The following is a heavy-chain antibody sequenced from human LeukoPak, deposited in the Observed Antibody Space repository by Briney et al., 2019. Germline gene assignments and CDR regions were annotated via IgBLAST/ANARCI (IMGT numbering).Heavy chain of an antibody. CDR3: AKDFGHNSGANDY. Sequence: GGSPRLSCVATGFSFSNYGMHWVRQTPAKGLEWVAVIWYDGSNKYYADSVKGRFTISRDNSENTVYLQMNNLRVDDTALYYCAKDFGHNSGANDYWGQGTLVTVST. D-gene: IGHD6-19*01. V-gene: IGHV3-33*06. J-gene: IGHJ4*02. CDR2: IWYDGSNK. CDR1: GFSFSNYG.